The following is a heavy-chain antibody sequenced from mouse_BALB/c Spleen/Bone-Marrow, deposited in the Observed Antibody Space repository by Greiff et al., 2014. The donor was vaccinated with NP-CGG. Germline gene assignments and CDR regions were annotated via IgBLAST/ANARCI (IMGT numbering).Heavy chain of an antibody. V-gene: IGHV14-3*02. J-gene: IGHJ3*01. Sequence: EVQLQQSGAELVKPGASVKLSCTASGFNIKDTYMHWVKQRPEQGLEWIGRIDPANGNTKYDPKFQGKATITADTYSNTAYLQLSSLASEDTSVYYGAIYYYGSSGFAYWGQGTLVTVSA. CDR3: AIYYYGSSGFAY. D-gene: IGHD1-1*01. CDR1: GFNIKDTY. CDR2: IDPANGNT.